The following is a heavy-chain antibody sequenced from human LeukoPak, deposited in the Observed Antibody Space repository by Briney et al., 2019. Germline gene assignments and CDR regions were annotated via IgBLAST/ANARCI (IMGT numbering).Heavy chain of an antibody. D-gene: IGHD3-10*01. Sequence: GGSLRLSCAASGFTFSNAWMSWVRQAPGKGLEWVSAISGSGGSTYYADSVKGRFTISRDNSKNTLYLQMNSLSAEDTAVYYCARHRAVWFGEFTYNFDYWGQGTLVTVSS. CDR3: ARHRAVWFGEFTYNFDY. V-gene: IGHV3-23*01. J-gene: IGHJ4*02. CDR2: ISGSGGST. CDR1: GFTFSNAW.